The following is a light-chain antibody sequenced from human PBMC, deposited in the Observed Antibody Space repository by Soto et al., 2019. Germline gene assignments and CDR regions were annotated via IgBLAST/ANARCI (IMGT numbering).Light chain of an antibody. J-gene: IGKJ5*01. CDR3: QQYENLPT. Sequence: DIQITKSPSSLSAPAGDRVTITCQASQNINNYLNWYQQKPGRAPKLLIYDASNLEAGVPSRFRGSGSGTDFTFTICRLQPEDLATYYCQQYENLPTFGQGTRLEFK. CDR2: DAS. CDR1: QNINNY. V-gene: IGKV1-33*01.